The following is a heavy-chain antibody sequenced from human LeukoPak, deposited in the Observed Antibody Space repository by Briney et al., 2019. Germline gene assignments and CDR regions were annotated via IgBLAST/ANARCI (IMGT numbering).Heavy chain of an antibody. Sequence: GGSLRLSCAASGFTFNTYCMTWVRQAPGKGLEWVANINQDGSEKYYVDSVKGRFTISRDNAKNSLYLQMSSLRAEDTAVYYCARARGPNYWGQGTMVTVSS. J-gene: IGHJ4*02. CDR1: GFTFNTYC. CDR3: ARARGPNY. V-gene: IGHV3-7*01. CDR2: INQDGSEK.